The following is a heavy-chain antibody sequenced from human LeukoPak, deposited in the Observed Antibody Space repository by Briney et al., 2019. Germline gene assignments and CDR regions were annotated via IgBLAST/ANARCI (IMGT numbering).Heavy chain of an antibody. J-gene: IGHJ6*03. D-gene: IGHD6-6*01. CDR3: AREDWQLDYYYYMDV. CDR1: GGSISSSSYY. CDR2: IYYSGST. Sequence: KPSETLSLTCTVSGGSISSSSYYWGWIRQPPGKGPEWIGYIYYSGSTNYNPSLKSRVTISVDTSKNQFSLKLSSVTAADTAVYYCAREDWQLDYYYYMDVWGKGTTVTVSS. V-gene: IGHV4-61*05.